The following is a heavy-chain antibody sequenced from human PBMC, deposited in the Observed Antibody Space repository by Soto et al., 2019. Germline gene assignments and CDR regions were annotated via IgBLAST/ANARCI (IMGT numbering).Heavy chain of an antibody. CDR2: INHSGSA. CDR1: GASFSGYY. D-gene: IGHD3-9*01. CDR3: ARELTPYYDILPGYYNNWFHP. J-gene: IGHJ5*02. Sequence: SETLSLSCAVYGASFSGYYWSWIRQPPGKGLEWIGEINHSGSANYNPSLKSRVTISVDTSKKQFSLKLSSVTAADTAVYYCARELTPYYDILPGYYNNWFHPWGQGTPVTVS. V-gene: IGHV4-34*01.